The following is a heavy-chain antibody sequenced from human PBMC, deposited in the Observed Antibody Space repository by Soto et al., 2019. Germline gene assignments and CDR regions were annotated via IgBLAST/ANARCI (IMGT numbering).Heavy chain of an antibody. J-gene: IGHJ4*02. Sequence: QVQLVQSGAEVKKPGSSVKVSCKASGGTFSSYTISWVRQAPGQGLEWMGRIIPILGIANYAQKFQGRATITTDKSTSTAYRDPSSLTSEDTAKYDSARGGGNQFWSGYYDEFGYWGQGTLVTVSS. CDR3: ARGGGNQFWSGYYDEFGY. D-gene: IGHD3-3*01. CDR2: IIPILGIA. CDR1: GGTFSSYT. V-gene: IGHV1-69*02.